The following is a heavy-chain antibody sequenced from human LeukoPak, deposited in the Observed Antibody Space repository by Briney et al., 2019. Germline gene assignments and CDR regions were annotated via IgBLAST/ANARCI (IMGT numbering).Heavy chain of an antibody. D-gene: IGHD3-22*01. V-gene: IGHV4-39*01. Sequence: GSLRLSCAASGFTFSSYWMSWIRQPPGKGLEWIGSIYYSGSTYYNPSLKSRVTISVDTSKNQFSLKLRSVTAADTAVYYCARQVRDSSPGLYFDYWGQGTLVTVSS. CDR1: GFTFSSYW. CDR3: ARQVRDSSPGLYFDY. J-gene: IGHJ4*02. CDR2: IYYSGST.